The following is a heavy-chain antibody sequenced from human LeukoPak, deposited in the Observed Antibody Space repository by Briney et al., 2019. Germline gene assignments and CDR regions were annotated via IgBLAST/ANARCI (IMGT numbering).Heavy chain of an antibody. CDR1: GFPFNGYW. Sequence: GGSLRLSCAASGFPFNGYWMSWVRQAPGKGLEWVANIKQDGSEKYYVDSVKGRFTISRDNAKNSLYLQMNSLRAEDTAVYYCARDRVTFNWFDPWGQGTLVTVSS. CDR3: ARDRVTFNWFDP. CDR2: IKQDGSEK. V-gene: IGHV3-7*01. J-gene: IGHJ5*02. D-gene: IGHD2/OR15-2a*01.